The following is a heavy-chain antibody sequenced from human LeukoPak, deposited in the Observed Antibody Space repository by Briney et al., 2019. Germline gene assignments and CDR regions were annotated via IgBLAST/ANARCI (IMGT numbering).Heavy chain of an antibody. CDR2: ISSSSSYI. V-gene: IGHV3-21*01. D-gene: IGHD1-26*01. CDR1: GFTFSSYS. J-gene: IGHJ4*02. CDR3: ARGLGATYADY. Sequence: GGSLRLSCAASGFTFSSYSMNWVRQAPGKGLEWVSSISSSSSYIYYADSVKGRFTISRDNAKNSLYLHMNSLRAEDTAVYYCARGLGATYADYWGQGTLVTVSS.